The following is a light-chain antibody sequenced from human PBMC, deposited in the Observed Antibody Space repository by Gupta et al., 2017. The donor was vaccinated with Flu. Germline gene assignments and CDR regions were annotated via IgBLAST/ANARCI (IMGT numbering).Light chain of an antibody. Sequence: SITISGTGTSSNVGRYNLVSWYQQHPGKAPTVVISEVTQRPAGVSNRFSGSKSGNTASLTISGLQAEDEADYYCCSYAGGSTLMFGGGTKLTVL. V-gene: IGLV2-23*02. CDR3: CSYAGGSTLM. CDR1: SSNVGRYNL. J-gene: IGLJ3*02. CDR2: EVT.